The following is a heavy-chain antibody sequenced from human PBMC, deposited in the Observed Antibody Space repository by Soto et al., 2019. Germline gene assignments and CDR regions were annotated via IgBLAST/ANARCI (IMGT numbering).Heavy chain of an antibody. CDR3: ARAQSGRAFDI. CDR1: GYTFTSYG. J-gene: IGHJ3*02. Sequence: ASVKVSCKASGYTFTSYGIGGVRQAPGKGLGWMGWIRAYNGNTNYVQRLQGRATMTTDTSTSTAYMELRSRRSDDTAVYYCARAQSGRAFDIWGQGTMVTVSS. V-gene: IGHV1-18*01. CDR2: IRAYNGNT. D-gene: IGHD1-26*01.